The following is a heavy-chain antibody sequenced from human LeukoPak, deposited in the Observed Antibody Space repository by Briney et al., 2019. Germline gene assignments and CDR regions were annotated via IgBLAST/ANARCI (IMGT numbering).Heavy chain of an antibody. CDR2: IYYSGST. Sequence: PSDTLSLTCTVSGGSISSYYWRWIRQPPGKGLEWIGYIYYSGSTNYNPSLKSRVTISVDTSKNQFSLKLSSVTAADTAVYYCAGTYYDVWSGYYSRTYFDYWGQGTLVTVSS. J-gene: IGHJ4*02. CDR1: GGSISSYY. V-gene: IGHV4-59*08. D-gene: IGHD3-3*01. CDR3: AGTYYDVWSGYYSRTYFDY.